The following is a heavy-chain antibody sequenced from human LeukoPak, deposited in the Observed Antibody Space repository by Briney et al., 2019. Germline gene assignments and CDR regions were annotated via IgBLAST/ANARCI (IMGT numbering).Heavy chain of an antibody. V-gene: IGHV3-23*01. CDR2: FDTGFGT. Sequence: GGSLRLSCAASGFTFSTASLHWVRQAPGRGLEWVSAFDTGFGTYYPGSLKGRFTISRDNSKNSLFLQMNSLRAEDTAVYYCARSSGWWSLDYWGQGTLVTVSS. CDR3: ARSSGWWSLDY. J-gene: IGHJ4*02. D-gene: IGHD6-19*01. CDR1: GFTFSTAS.